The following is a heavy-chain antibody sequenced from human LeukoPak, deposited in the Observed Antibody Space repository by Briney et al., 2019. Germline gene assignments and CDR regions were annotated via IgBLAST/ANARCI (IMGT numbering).Heavy chain of an antibody. D-gene: IGHD2-15*01. J-gene: IGHJ4*02. CDR3: ARSLGYCSGGSCYVSDY. Sequence: PSETLSLTCTVSGGSVSSSCCYWAWIRQPPGKGLEWIGNIYYSGSTYSNPSLKSRVTISVDKSKNQFSLKLDSVAAADTAVYYCARSLGYCSGGSCYVSDYWGQGTLVTVSS. CDR1: GGSVSSSCCY. V-gene: IGHV4-39*01. CDR2: IYYSGST.